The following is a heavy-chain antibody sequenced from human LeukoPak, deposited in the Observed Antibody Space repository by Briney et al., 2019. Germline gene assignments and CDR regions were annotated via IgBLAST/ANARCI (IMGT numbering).Heavy chain of an antibody. CDR3: AKDSVLRGYSYGIDL. V-gene: IGHV3-23*01. CDR1: GFTFSSFE. Sequence: PGGSLRLSCAASGFTFSSFEMNWVRQAPGRGLEWVSGVTGSGGSTYYADSVKGRFTISRDNSNNTLYLQMNSLRAEDTAVYYCAKDSVLRGYSYGIDLWGQGTLVTASS. D-gene: IGHD5-18*01. CDR2: VTGSGGST. J-gene: IGHJ5*02.